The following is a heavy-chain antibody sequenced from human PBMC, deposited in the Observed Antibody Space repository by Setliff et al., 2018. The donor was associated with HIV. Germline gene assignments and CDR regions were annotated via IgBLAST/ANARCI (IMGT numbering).Heavy chain of an antibody. CDR3: ARGRTQWPNYNYFDP. J-gene: IGHJ5*02. D-gene: IGHD6-19*01. V-gene: IGHV4-4*07. CDR1: GGSISSHY. Sequence: SETLSLTCTVSGGSISSHYWTWIRQSAGKGLEWIGHIHITGNTDYNPSLKSRVTISVDTSKSQFSLKLSSLTAADTAVYYCARGRTQWPNYNYFDPWGLGTLVTVSS. CDR2: IHITGNT.